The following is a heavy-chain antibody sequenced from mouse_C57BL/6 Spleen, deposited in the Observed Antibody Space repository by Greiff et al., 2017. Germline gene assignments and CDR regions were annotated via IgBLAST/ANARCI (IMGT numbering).Heavy chain of an antibody. J-gene: IGHJ1*03. V-gene: IGHV5-9*01. Sequence: EVKLVESGGGLVKPGGSLKLSCAASGFTFSSYTMSWVRQTPEKRLEWVATISGGGGNTYYPDSVKGRFTISRDNAKNTLYLQMSSLRSEDTALYYCARYGSSDWYFDVWGTGTTVTVSS. CDR3: ARYGSSDWYFDV. CDR2: ISGGGGNT. D-gene: IGHD1-1*01. CDR1: GFTFSSYT.